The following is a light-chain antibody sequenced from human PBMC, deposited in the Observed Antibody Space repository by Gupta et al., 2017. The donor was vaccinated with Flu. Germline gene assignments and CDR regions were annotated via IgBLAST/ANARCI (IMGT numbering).Light chain of an antibody. CDR1: QGISSY. CDR3: QQSYSTA. V-gene: IGKV1-39*01. CDR2: AAS. Sequence: DIQMTQSPSSLSASVGDRVTITCQTSQGISSYLNWYQQKPGKAPKLLITAASHLQSGVPSRFSGRGSGTDFTLTISSLQPEDFATYYCQQSYSTAFGPGTTVDVK. J-gene: IGKJ3*01.